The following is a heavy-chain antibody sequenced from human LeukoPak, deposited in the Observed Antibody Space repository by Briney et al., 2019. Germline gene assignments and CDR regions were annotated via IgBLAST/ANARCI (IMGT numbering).Heavy chain of an antibody. CDR3: ATSSGNYQCFDP. V-gene: IGHV1-24*01. CDR2: FDPEDGET. D-gene: IGHD1-26*01. Sequence: GASVKVSCKVSGYTLTELSMHWVRQAPGKGLEWMGGFDPEDGETIYAQKFQGRVTMTEDTSTDTAYMELSSLRSEDTAVYYCATSSGNYQCFDPWGQGTLVTVSS. CDR1: GYTLTELS. J-gene: IGHJ5*02.